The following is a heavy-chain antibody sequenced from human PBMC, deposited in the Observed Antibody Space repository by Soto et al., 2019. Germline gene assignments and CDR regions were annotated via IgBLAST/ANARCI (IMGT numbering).Heavy chain of an antibody. J-gene: IGHJ4*02. CDR3: AKAPNLYGSLHLDY. Sequence: PGGSLRLSCAACGFTFSSYAMSWVRQAPGKGLEWVSAISGSGGSTYYADSVKGRFTISRDNSKNTLYLQMNSLRAEDTAVYYCAKAPNLYGSLHLDYWGQGTLVTVSS. CDR1: GFTFSSYA. V-gene: IGHV3-23*01. D-gene: IGHD1-26*01. CDR2: ISGSGGST.